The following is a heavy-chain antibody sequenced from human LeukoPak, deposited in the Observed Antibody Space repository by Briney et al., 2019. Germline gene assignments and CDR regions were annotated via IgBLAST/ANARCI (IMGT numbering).Heavy chain of an antibody. CDR1: GFTFSGYA. Sequence: GGSLRLSCAASGFTFSGYAMSWVRQAPGKGLEWDSAISGSGGSAYYADSVKGRFTISRDNSKNTLYLQMNSLRAEDTAVYYCAKDGHYDSSGHLDYWGQGTLVTVSS. CDR3: AKDGHYDSSGHLDY. CDR2: ISGSGGSA. V-gene: IGHV3-23*01. D-gene: IGHD3-22*01. J-gene: IGHJ4*02.